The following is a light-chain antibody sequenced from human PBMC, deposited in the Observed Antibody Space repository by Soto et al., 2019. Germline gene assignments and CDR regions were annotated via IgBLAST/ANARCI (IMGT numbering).Light chain of an antibody. Sequence: QSVLTQPPSESGAPGQRVAISCTGSSSNIGAEYDVHWYQQLPGTAPKRLIYGDNNRPSGVPDRFSGSKSGTSASLAITGLQPEDEADYYCQSYDSSLTTFVFGTGIKVTVL. J-gene: IGLJ1*01. CDR2: GDN. CDR3: QSYDSSLTTFV. CDR1: SSNIGAEYD. V-gene: IGLV1-40*01.